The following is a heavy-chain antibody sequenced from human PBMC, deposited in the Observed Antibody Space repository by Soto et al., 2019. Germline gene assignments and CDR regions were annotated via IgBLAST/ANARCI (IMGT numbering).Heavy chain of an antibody. CDR1: GGTFSSYA. D-gene: IGHD3-3*01. Sequence: QVQLVQSGAEVKKPGSSVKVSCKASGGTFSSYAISWVRQAPGQGLEWMGGIIPIFGTANYAQKFQRRVTITADKSTSTAYMEVRSLRSEDTAGYYCASVGIWSGYYYWDAFNIWGKGTMVTVSS. CDR2: IIPIFGTA. J-gene: IGHJ3*02. V-gene: IGHV1-69*06. CDR3: ASVGIWSGYYYWDAFNI.